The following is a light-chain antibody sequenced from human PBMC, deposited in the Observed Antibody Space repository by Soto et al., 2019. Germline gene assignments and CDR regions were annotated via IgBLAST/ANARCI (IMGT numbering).Light chain of an antibody. CDR3: SSYRSTTTFGV. Sequence: SALTQPSSLSVSPGQSITISFTGTSSDIGGYNYVSWYQQHPGKAPKVVIYEVSNRPLGVSNRFSASKSGNTASLIISGLQADDEADYFCSSYRSTTTFGVFGTGTKVTVL. J-gene: IGLJ1*01. CDR1: SSDIGGYNY. V-gene: IGLV2-14*01. CDR2: EVS.